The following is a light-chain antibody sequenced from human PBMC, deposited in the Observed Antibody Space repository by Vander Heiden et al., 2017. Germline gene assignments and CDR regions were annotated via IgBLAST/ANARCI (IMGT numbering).Light chain of an antibody. CDR1: QSISNW. V-gene: IGKV1-5*01. CDR3: QPYTSYSFT. Sequence: DIQMTQYPSTLPASVGARVTFPCLASQSISNWLARYQQKPGKAPKLLSYDASSLESGIPPRFSVSRTGTEFPLTISSLQPDDVTTHYRQPYTSYSFTFAPATNLD. J-gene: IGKJ3*01. CDR2: DAS.